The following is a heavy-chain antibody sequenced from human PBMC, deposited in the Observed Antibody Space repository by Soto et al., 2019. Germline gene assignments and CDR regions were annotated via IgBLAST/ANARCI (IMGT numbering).Heavy chain of an antibody. CDR2: ISHDGINK. D-gene: IGHD6-19*01. CDR1: GFRFSSYA. Sequence: QVRLVESGGGVVQPGRSLRLSCTASGFRFSSYAMCWFHQPPGKGLEWVAVISHDGINKHYADSVKGRVTVSRDNSNHSLDLQLNSLRGEDTAMYYCARDMYSSDYFVKWFEPWGQGTLVTVSS. V-gene: IGHV3-30-3*01. J-gene: IGHJ5*02. CDR3: ARDMYSSDYFVKWFEP.